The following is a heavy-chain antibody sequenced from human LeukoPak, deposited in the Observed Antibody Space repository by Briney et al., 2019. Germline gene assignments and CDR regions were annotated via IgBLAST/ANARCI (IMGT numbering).Heavy chain of an antibody. CDR2: CFSTGRT. CDR1: GGSFSSSNHH. J-gene: IGHJ4*02. Sequence: SETLSLTCNVSGGSFSSSNHHWAWIRQSPGMGLEWVVTCFSTGRTSQNPDPSLKVRVPLSVNTARNKLPLQLRSLTAADTDIFSCASTPGSSTSWYHFDNWGQGTLVTVAS. D-gene: IGHD6-13*01. CDR3: ASTPGSSTSWYHFDN. V-gene: IGHV4-39*01.